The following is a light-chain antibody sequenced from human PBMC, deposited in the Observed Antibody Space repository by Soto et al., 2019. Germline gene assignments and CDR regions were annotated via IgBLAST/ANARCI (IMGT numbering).Light chain of an antibody. CDR2: DAS. CDR3: QQSYRTPLT. CDR1: QDISNY. Sequence: DIQMTQSPSSLSASVGDRVTITCQASQDISNYLNWYQQKPGKAPKLLIYDASNLETGVPSRFSGSGSGTDFTFTISSLQPEDFATYYCQQSYRTPLTFGPGTKVDI. J-gene: IGKJ3*01. V-gene: IGKV1-33*01.